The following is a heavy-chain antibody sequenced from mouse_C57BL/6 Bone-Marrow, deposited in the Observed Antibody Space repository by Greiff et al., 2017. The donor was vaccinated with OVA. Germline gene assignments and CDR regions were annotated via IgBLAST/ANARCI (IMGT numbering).Heavy chain of an antibody. CDR1: GFTFSDYY. CDR2: ISNGGGST. D-gene: IGHD2-10*01. Sequence: EVQLQESGGGLVQPGGSLKLSCAASGFTFSDYYMYWVRQTPEKRLEWVAYISNGGGSTYYPDTVKGRFTISRDNAKKTLYLQMSRLKSEDTAMYYCARLPLLFYAMDYWGQGTSVTVSS. CDR3: ARLPLLFYAMDY. J-gene: IGHJ4*01. V-gene: IGHV5-12*01.